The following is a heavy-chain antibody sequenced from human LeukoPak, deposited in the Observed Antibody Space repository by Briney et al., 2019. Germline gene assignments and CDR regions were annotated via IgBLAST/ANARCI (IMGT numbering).Heavy chain of an antibody. V-gene: IGHV3-9*01. D-gene: IGHD5-12*01. CDR2: INWNSDSI. J-gene: IGHJ4*02. CDR3: AINGGGDSGYGNFDY. Sequence: PGGSLRLSCAVSGFTFDDYAMHWVRHVPGKGLEWVSGINWNSDSIGYADSVKGRFTTSRDNAKNSLYQQMNSLRAEDTAFYYCAINGGGDSGYGNFDYWGQGTLVTVSS. CDR1: GFTFDDYA.